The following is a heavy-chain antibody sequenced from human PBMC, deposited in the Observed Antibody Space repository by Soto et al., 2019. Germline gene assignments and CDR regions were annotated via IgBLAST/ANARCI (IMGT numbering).Heavy chain of an antibody. V-gene: IGHV4-61*01. CDR1: GGSVSNGNYY. CDR3: ARDTRSPHWFAP. J-gene: IGHJ5*02. CDR2: IYYSGST. D-gene: IGHD6-13*01. Sequence: SETLSLTCTVSGGSVSNGNYYWSWIRQPPGKGLEWIGYIYYSGSTNYNPSLKSRVTISVDTSKNQFSLKLSSVTAADTAVYYWARDTRSPHWFAPGGRGTLVTVSS.